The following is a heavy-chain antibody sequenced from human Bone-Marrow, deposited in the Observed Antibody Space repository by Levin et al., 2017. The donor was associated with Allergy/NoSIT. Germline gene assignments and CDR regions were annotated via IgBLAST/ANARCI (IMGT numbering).Heavy chain of an antibody. V-gene: IGHV3-23*01. CDR3: AKGSEGLRFGELRY. D-gene: IGHD3-10*01. Sequence: GGSLRLSCAASGFTFSSYAMSWVRQAPGKGLEWVSAISGSGGSTYYADSVKGRFTISRDNSKNTLYLQMNSLRAEDTAVYYCAKGSEGLRFGELRYWGQGTLVTVSS. J-gene: IGHJ4*02. CDR2: ISGSGGST. CDR1: GFTFSSYA.